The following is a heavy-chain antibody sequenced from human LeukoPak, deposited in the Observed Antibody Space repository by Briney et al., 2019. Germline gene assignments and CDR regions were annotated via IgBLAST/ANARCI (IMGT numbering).Heavy chain of an antibody. J-gene: IGHJ4*02. Sequence: SETLSLTCVVSGGSYTGYYCNWFRQPPGKGLEWIGEINHSGSPRYNPSLQSRVTMSVNTSNNQFSPKMTSVTAADTAVYYCARDPGIIGTAVDFWGQGTLVTVSS. CDR2: INHSGSP. CDR3: ARDPGIIGTAVDF. V-gene: IGHV4-34*01. D-gene: IGHD1-7*01. CDR1: GGSYTGYY.